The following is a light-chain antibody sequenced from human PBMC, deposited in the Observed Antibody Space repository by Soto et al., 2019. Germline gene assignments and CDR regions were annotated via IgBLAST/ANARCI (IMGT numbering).Light chain of an antibody. CDR1: QTILYGSNNKNY. Sequence: IVMTQSPDSLGVSLGERATINCKSNQTILYGSNNKNYLSWYQQKPGQPPKLLIYWASTRKYGVPERVSGSGSGTDFTLSITNLQAEDGAVYYCHQYYSPPFAFGPGTKVHL. V-gene: IGKV4-1*01. CDR3: HQYYSPPFA. J-gene: IGKJ3*01. CDR2: WAS.